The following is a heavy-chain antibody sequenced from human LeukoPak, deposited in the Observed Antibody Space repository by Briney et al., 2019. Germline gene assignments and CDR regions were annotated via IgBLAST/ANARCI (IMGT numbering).Heavy chain of an antibody. Sequence: ASVKVSCKASGYTFTSYYMHWVRQAPGQGLEWMGIINPSGGSTSYAQKFQGRVTMTRDTSTSTVYMELSSLRSEGTAVYYCARDPPSGPYGDAFDIWGQGTMVTVSS. CDR1: GYTFTSYY. D-gene: IGHD5-12*01. CDR2: INPSGGST. V-gene: IGHV1-46*03. J-gene: IGHJ3*02. CDR3: ARDPPSGPYGDAFDI.